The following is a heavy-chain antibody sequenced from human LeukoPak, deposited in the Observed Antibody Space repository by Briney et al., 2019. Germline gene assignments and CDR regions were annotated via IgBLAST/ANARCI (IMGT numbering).Heavy chain of an antibody. CDR1: GGSITSSGYY. J-gene: IGHJ5*02. V-gene: IGHV4-39*02. D-gene: IGHD6-13*01. CDR2: IYSGGTT. CDR3: ARRQGGSSWFDP. Sequence: SETLSLTCTVSGGSITSSGYYWVWIRQPPGKGLEWIGNIYSGGTTYYNPSLKSRVTISVVTSKNHFSLRLTSVTAADTAFYYCARRQGGSSWFDPWGQGTLVTVSS.